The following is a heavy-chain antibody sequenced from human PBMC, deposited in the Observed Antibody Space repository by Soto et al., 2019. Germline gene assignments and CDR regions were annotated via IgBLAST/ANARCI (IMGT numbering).Heavy chain of an antibody. CDR1: GFTFSSYA. D-gene: IGHD1-26*01. CDR2: ISYDGSNK. CDR3: ARDSGRVGAIFDY. Sequence: QVQLVESGGGVVQPGRSLRLSCAASGFTFSSYAMHWVRQAPGQGLEWVAVISYDGSNKYYADSVKGRFTISRDNSKNTLYLQMNSLRAEDTAVYYCARDSGRVGAIFDYWGQGTLVTVSS. J-gene: IGHJ4*02. V-gene: IGHV3-30-3*01.